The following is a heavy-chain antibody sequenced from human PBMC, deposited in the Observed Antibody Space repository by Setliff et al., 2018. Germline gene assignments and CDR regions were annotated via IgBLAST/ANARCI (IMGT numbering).Heavy chain of an antibody. CDR3: ARVGFDRAVDTAMAAKHYFDY. Sequence: SETLSLTCTVSGGSISSYYWSWIRQPPGKGLEWIGYIYYSGNSNYDTNYNPSLKSRVTISVDTSKNQFSLKLSSVTAADTAVYYCARVGFDRAVDTAMAAKHYFDYWGQGTLVTVSS. J-gene: IGHJ4*02. D-gene: IGHD5-18*01. V-gene: IGHV4-59*01. CDR1: GGSISSYY. CDR2: IYYSGNSNYDT.